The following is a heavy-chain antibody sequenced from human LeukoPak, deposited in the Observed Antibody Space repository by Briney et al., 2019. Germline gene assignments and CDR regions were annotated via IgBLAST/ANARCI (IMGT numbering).Heavy chain of an antibody. CDR1: GFTFSSYG. Sequence: GGSLRLSCAASGFTFSSYGMHWVRKAPGKGLEWVAFIRYDGSNKYYADSVKGRFTISRDNSKNTLYLQMNSLRAEDTAVYYCAKNYYDSSGYYSVTNYFDYWGQGTLVTVSS. D-gene: IGHD3-22*01. V-gene: IGHV3-30*02. CDR3: AKNYYDSSGYYSVTNYFDY. CDR2: IRYDGSNK. J-gene: IGHJ4*02.